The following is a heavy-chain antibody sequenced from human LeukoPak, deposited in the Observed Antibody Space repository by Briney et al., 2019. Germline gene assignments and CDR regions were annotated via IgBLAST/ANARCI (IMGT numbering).Heavy chain of an antibody. CDR2: ISGSGGST. Sequence: GGSLRLSCAASGFTFGSYAMSWVRQAPGKGLEWVSAISGSGGSTYYADSVKGRFTISRDNSKNTLYLQMNSLRAEDTAVYYCAKDPGGSGWYFDYWGQGTLVTVSS. J-gene: IGHJ4*02. CDR3: AKDPGGSGWYFDY. V-gene: IGHV3-23*01. CDR1: GFTFGSYA. D-gene: IGHD6-19*01.